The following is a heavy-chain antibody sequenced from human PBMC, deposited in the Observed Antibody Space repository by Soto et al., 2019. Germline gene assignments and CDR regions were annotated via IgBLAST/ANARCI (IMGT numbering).Heavy chain of an antibody. CDR1: GGSISSYY. D-gene: IGHD1-26*01. CDR2: IYYSGST. Sequence: PSETLSLTCTVSGGSISSYYWSWIRQPPGKGLEYIGYIYYSGSTNYNPSLKSRVTISVDTSKKQFSLQLSYVTAAATAVYYCARSLYGGSYTNWFDPWGQRTLVTVSS. V-gene: IGHV4-59*01. CDR3: ARSLYGGSYTNWFDP. J-gene: IGHJ5*02.